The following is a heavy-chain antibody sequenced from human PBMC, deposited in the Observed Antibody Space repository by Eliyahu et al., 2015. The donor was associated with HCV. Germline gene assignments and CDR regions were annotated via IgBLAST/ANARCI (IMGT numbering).Heavy chain of an antibody. CDR3: ASGGGGIAVAGTGGWFDP. Sequence: QVQLQESGPGLVKPSETLSLTCTVSGGSXTXYYWSXXRXPPGKGLEXVGYXHYSGRTNYNPXLKSRVTISVDTSKNQFSLNLTSVTAADTAVYYCASGGGGIAVAGTGGWFDPWGQGTLVTVSS. D-gene: IGHD6-19*01. J-gene: IGHJ5*02. CDR1: GGSXTXYY. CDR2: XHYSGRT. V-gene: IGHV4-59*01.